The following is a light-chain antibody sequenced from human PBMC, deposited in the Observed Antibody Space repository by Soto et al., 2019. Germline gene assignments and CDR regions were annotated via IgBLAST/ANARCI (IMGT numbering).Light chain of an antibody. Sequence: EIVMTQSPATLSVSPGERATLSCRASQSVSSNLAWYQQKPGQAPRPLIYGASTRATVIPARFSGSGSGTEFTLTISSLQSEDFAVYYCQQYNNWPPWTFGQRTKVEI. CDR2: GAS. V-gene: IGKV3-15*01. CDR1: QSVSSN. CDR3: QQYNNWPPWT. J-gene: IGKJ1*01.